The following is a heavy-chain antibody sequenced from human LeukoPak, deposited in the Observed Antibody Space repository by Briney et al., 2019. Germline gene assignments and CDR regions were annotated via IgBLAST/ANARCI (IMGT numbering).Heavy chain of an antibody. V-gene: IGHV4-4*07. D-gene: IGHD3-16*01. Sequence: SETLSLTCTVSGGSISSYYWSWIRQPAGKGLEWIGRIYTSGSTNYNPSLRSRVTMSVDTSKNQFSLRLSSVTVADTAVYYCAREGDLAFDIWGQGTMVTVSS. CDR1: GGSISSYY. CDR3: AREGDLAFDI. J-gene: IGHJ3*02. CDR2: IYTSGST.